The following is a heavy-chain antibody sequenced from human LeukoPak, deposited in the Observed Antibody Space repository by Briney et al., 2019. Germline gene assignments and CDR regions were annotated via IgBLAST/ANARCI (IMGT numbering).Heavy chain of an antibody. V-gene: IGHV3-30*02. Sequence: PGGSLRLTCAVSGFTFSSYGMHWVRQAPGKGLEWVAFIRYDGSNKYYADSVKGRFTISRDNSKNTLYLQMNSLRAEDTAVYYCAKDHYDFWSGYRLYYYYYMDVWGKGTTVTVSS. J-gene: IGHJ6*03. CDR2: IRYDGSNK. CDR1: GFTFSSYG. CDR3: AKDHYDFWSGYRLYYYYYMDV. D-gene: IGHD3-3*01.